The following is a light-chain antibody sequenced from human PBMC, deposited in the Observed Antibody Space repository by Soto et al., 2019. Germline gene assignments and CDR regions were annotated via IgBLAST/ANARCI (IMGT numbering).Light chain of an antibody. CDR2: EVT. CDR1: SSDVGGYNY. CDR3: SSYTSSTTPL. J-gene: IGLJ2*01. V-gene: IGLV2-8*01. Sequence: QSALTQPPSASGSPGQSVTISCTGTSSDVGGYNYVSWFQQHPGKAPKLMIYEVTKRPSGVPDRFSGSKSGNTASLTVSGLQAEDEADYYCSSYTSSTTPLFGGGTKVTVL.